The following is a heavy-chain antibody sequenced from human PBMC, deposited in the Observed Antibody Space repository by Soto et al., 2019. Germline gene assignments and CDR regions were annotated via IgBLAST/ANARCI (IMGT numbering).Heavy chain of an antibody. Sequence: PGGSLRLSCAASGFTFSSYSMNWVRQAPGKGLEWVSYISSSSSTIYYADSVKGRFTISRDNAKNSLYLQMNSLRAEDTAVYYCARGRGDYIWGSYRSDFDYWGQGTLVTVSS. CDR1: GFTFSSYS. V-gene: IGHV3-48*01. J-gene: IGHJ4*02. D-gene: IGHD3-16*02. CDR3: ARGRGDYIWGSYRSDFDY. CDR2: ISSSSSTI.